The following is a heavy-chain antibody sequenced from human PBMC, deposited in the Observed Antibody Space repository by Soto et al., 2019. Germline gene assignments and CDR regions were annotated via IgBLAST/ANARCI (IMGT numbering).Heavy chain of an antibody. CDR3: AKDRSSGNDAFDI. V-gene: IGHV3-23*01. CDR1: GCTFSSYA. CDR2: ISGSGGST. D-gene: IGHD2-15*01. Sequence: GGSLRLSCAASGCTFSSYAMSWVRQAPGKGLEWVSAISGSGGSTYYADSVKGRFTISRDNSKNTLYLQMNSLRAEDTAVYYCAKDRSSGNDAFDIWGQGTMVTVSS. J-gene: IGHJ3*02.